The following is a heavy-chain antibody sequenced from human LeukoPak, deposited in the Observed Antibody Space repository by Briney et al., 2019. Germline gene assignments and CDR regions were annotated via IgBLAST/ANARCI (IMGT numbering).Heavy chain of an antibody. V-gene: IGHV3-48*02. Sequence: GGSLRLSCAASGFTFSGYWMSWVRQAPGKGLEWVSYISSGSSTIYYADSVKGRFTISRDNAKNSLYLQMNSLRDEDTAVYYCASTNYGSGSYRYWGQGTLVTVSS. CDR2: ISSGSSTI. D-gene: IGHD3-10*01. J-gene: IGHJ4*02. CDR1: GFTFSGYW. CDR3: ASTNYGSGSYRY.